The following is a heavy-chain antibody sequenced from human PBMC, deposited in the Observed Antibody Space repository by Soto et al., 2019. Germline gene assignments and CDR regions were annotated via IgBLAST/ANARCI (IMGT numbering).Heavy chain of an antibody. D-gene: IGHD2-2*01. CDR1: GFTFSSYA. CDR2: ISYDGSNK. CDR3: ARENVVPAASNWFDP. V-gene: IGHV3-30-3*01. J-gene: IGHJ5*02. Sequence: QVQLVESGGGVVQPGRSLRLSCAASGFTFSSYAMHWVRQAPGKGLEWVAVISYDGSNKYYADSVKGRFTISRDNSKNMLYLQMNSLRAEDTAVYYCARENVVPAASNWFDPWGQGTLVTVSS.